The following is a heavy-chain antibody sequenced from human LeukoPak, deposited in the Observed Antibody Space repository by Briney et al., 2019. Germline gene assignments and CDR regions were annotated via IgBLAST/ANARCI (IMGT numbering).Heavy chain of an antibody. CDR2: ISGNGDNT. CDR1: GFTFSNHA. V-gene: IGHV3-64*01. J-gene: IGHJ4*02. Sequence: QPGGSLRLSCAASGFTFSNHAMHWVRQAPGKGLEYVSTISGNGDNTSYANSVKDRFTISRDNSKNTLYLQMGSLRGEDMGIYYCARSNGRFDYWGQGALVTVSS. CDR3: ARSNGRFDY. D-gene: IGHD2-8*01.